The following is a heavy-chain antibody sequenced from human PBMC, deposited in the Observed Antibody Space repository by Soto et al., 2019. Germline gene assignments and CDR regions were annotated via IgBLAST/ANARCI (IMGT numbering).Heavy chain of an antibody. D-gene: IGHD6-13*01. Sequence: EVQLVEAGGGLVQPGGSLRLSCAASGFTVSRNYMSWVRQAPGKGLEWVSMIYRGGSTYYADSVRARFTISRDISKNMLYFQMNSLRDEDTAVYYCARAAAGTEDAFDVWGQGTVVTVSS. V-gene: IGHV3-66*01. J-gene: IGHJ3*01. CDR1: GFTVSRNY. CDR2: IYRGGST. CDR3: ARAAAGTEDAFDV.